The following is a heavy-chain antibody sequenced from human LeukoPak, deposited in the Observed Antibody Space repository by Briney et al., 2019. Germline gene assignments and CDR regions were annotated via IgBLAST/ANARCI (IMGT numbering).Heavy chain of an antibody. CDR3: ACLTTADAFDI. D-gene: IGHD3-22*01. CDR2: IYDSGST. CDR1: GFTLSSYD. J-gene: IGHJ3*02. V-gene: IGHV4-59*01. Sequence: GSLRLSCAASGFTLSSYDMNWIRQPPGKGLEWIGYIYDSGSTNYNPSLKSRVTISVDTSKNQFSLKLSSVTAADTAVYYCACLTTADAFDIWGQGTMVTVSS.